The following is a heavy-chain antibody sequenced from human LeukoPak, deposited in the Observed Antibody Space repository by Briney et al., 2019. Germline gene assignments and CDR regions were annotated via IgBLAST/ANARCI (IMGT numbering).Heavy chain of an antibody. Sequence: QSGGSLRLSCAASGFTFSNYVMSWVRQAPGKGLEWVTTISASGGSTYYADSVKGRFTISRDNSKNTLFLQMNTLRTTAVYYCAKGFNYGSGRYEYYQHWGQGTLVTVSP. CDR3: AKGFNYGSGRYEYYQH. CDR2: ISASGGST. CDR1: GFTFSNYV. V-gene: IGHV3-23*01. J-gene: IGHJ1*01. D-gene: IGHD3-10*01.